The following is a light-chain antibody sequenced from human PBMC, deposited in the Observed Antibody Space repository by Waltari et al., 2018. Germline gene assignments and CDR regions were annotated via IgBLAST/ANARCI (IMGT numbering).Light chain of an antibody. CDR3: QQYDTYPIYT. Sequence: DIQMTQSPSSVSASVGYRGIITCRASQDISRWLAWYQQTPGKAPKFLIYDASTLQSGVPSRFSGTGSGTEFTLTISSLQPDDFATYYCQQYDTYPIYTFGQGTKLEIK. V-gene: IGKV1D-16*01. J-gene: IGKJ2*01. CDR2: DAS. CDR1: QDISRW.